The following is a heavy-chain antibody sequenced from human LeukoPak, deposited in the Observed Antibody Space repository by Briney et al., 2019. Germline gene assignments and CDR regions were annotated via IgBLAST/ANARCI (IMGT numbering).Heavy chain of an antibody. CDR2: IYYSWST. Sequence: SETLSLTCTVSGGSISSYYWSWIRQPPGKGLEWIGYIYYSWSTNYNPSLKSRVTISVDTSKNQFSLKLSSVTAADTAVYYCARTPSRHDYGDYSYYFDYWGQGTLVTVSS. V-gene: IGHV4-59*08. D-gene: IGHD4-17*01. J-gene: IGHJ4*02. CDR3: ARTPSRHDYGDYSYYFDY. CDR1: GGSISSYY.